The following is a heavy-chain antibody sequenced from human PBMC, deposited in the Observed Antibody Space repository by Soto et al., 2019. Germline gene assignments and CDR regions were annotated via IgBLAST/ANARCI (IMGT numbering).Heavy chain of an antibody. V-gene: IGHV3-30-3*01. Sequence: GGSLRLSCAASGFTFSSYAMHWVRQAPGKGLEWVAVISYDGSNKYYADSVKGRFTISRDNSKNTLYLQMNSLRAEDTAVYYCASSSGWSGGAFDIWGQGTMVTVSS. CDR1: GFTFSSYA. CDR2: ISYDGSNK. J-gene: IGHJ3*02. D-gene: IGHD6-19*01. CDR3: ASSSGWSGGAFDI.